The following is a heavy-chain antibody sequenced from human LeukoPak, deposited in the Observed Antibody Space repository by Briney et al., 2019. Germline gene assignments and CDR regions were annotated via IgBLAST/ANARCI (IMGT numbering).Heavy chain of an antibody. Sequence: ASVKVSCKASGYTITSHYMHWVRQAPGQGLEWMGIINPSGGSTSYAQKFQGRVTMTRDTSTSTAYMELSSLRSEDTAVYYCASRSRATNLYSSGRYENLLFDYWGQGTLVTVSS. J-gene: IGHJ4*02. D-gene: IGHD6-19*01. CDR2: INPSGGST. CDR3: ASRSRATNLYSSGRYENLLFDY. V-gene: IGHV1-46*01. CDR1: GYTITSHY.